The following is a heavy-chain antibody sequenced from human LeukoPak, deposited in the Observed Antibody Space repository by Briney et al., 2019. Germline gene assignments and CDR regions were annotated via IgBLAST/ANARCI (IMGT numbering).Heavy chain of an antibody. CDR3: AALNYDYVWGSYRFDP. CDR2: ISYDGSNK. V-gene: IGHV3-30*03. J-gene: IGHJ5*02. Sequence: GGSLRLSCAASGFTFSSYGMHWVRQAPGKGLEWVAYISYDGSNKYYADSVKGRFTISRDNAKNTLYLQMNSLRAEDTAVYYCAALNYDYVWGSYRFDPWGQGTLVTVSS. CDR1: GFTFSSYG. D-gene: IGHD3-16*02.